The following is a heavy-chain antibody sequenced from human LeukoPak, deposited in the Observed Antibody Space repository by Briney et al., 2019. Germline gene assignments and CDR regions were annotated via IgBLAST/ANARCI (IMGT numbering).Heavy chain of an antibody. Sequence: GGSLRLSCAASGFTFSNAWMSWVRQAPGKGLEWVGRIKSKTDGGTTDYAAPVKGRFTISRDNSKNTLDLQMNSLRPEDTAVYYCAKASSGYDSHYYYGLDVWGQGTTVTVSS. CDR1: GFTFSNAW. CDR3: AKASSGYDSHYYYGLDV. J-gene: IGHJ6*02. V-gene: IGHV3-15*01. D-gene: IGHD5-12*01. CDR2: IKSKTDGGTT.